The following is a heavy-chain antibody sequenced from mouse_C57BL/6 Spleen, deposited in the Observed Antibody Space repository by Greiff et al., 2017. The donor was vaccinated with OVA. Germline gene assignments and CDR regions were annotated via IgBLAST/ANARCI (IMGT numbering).Heavy chain of an antibody. D-gene: IGHD1-1*01. V-gene: IGHV1-53*01. Sequence: VKLKQPGTELVKPGASVKLSCKASGYTFTSYWMHWVKQRPGQGLEWIGNINPSNGGTNYNEKFKSKATLTVDKSSSTAYMQLSSLTSEDSAVYDCAREVITTVVATDYWGQGTTLTVSS. J-gene: IGHJ2*01. CDR3: AREVITTVVATDY. CDR1: GYTFTSYW. CDR2: INPSNGGT.